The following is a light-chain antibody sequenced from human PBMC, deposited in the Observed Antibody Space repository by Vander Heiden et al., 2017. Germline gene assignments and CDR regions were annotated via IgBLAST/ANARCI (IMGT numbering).Light chain of an antibody. V-gene: IGKV3-11*02. CDR2: DAS. Sequence: EIMFTPSPATLSLSPGERATLSCRASQSVSSYLAWYQQKPGQAPRLLIYDASNRATGVPARFSGSGSERDFTLTISSLEPEDFAIYYCQQRSNWPAAFGGGTMVEIK. J-gene: IGKJ4*01. CDR3: QQRSNWPAA. CDR1: QSVSSY.